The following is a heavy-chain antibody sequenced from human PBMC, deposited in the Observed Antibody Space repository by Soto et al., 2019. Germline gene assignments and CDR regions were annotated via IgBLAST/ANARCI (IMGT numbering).Heavy chain of an antibody. CDR2: ISSYGADT. D-gene: IGHD6-19*01. V-gene: IGHV3-64D*06. CDR3: VKEGYMRSDWYGQFDY. J-gene: IGHJ4*02. CDR1: GFTFNSYA. Sequence: GGSRRLSCSASGFTFNSYAMHWVRQAPGKGLEFVSAISSYGADTYYADSVKGRFAISRDNSKNTLYLQMSSLRAEDTALYYCVKEGYMRSDWYGQFDYWGQGALVTVSS.